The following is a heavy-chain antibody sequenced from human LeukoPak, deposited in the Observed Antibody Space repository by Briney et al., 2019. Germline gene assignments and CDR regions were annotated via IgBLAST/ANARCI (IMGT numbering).Heavy chain of an antibody. CDR1: GYIFTSSY. CDR2: INPSGSST. Sequence: ASVKVSCKASGYIFTSSYIHWVRQAPGQGLEWMGMINPSGSSTGYAQKFQGRVTMTRDMSTSTVYMELNSLRAEDTAVYYCARDGRGIVGATTDYWGQGTLVTVSS. D-gene: IGHD1-26*01. J-gene: IGHJ4*02. CDR3: ARDGRGIVGATTDY. V-gene: IGHV1-46*01.